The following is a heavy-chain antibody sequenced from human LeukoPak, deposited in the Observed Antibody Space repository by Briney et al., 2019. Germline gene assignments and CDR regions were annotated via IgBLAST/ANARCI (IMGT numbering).Heavy chain of an antibody. Sequence: GGSLRLSCAASGFTFSNYAMNWVRQAPGKGLEWVSAVSSGGGGTYYADSVKGRFTISRDNSKNTLFLQMNNLRAEDTAVYYCAKGRDRGYDSSFDYWGQGTLVTVSS. CDR1: GFTFSNYA. CDR3: AKGRDRGYDSSFDY. V-gene: IGHV3-23*01. D-gene: IGHD5-12*01. J-gene: IGHJ4*02. CDR2: VSSGGGGT.